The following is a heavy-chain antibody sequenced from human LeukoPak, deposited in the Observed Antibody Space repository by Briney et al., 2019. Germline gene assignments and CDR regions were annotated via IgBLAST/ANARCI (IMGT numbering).Heavy chain of an antibody. Sequence: GGSLRLSCAASGFTFSSYGMHWVRQAPGKGLEWVAVISYDGSNKYYADSVKGRFTISRDNSKNTLYLQMNSLRAEDTAVYYCAKERATYGSGSYSLWGQGTLVTVSS. CDR3: AKERATYGSGSYSL. CDR1: GFTFSSYG. V-gene: IGHV3-30*18. CDR2: ISYDGSNK. D-gene: IGHD3-10*01. J-gene: IGHJ4*02.